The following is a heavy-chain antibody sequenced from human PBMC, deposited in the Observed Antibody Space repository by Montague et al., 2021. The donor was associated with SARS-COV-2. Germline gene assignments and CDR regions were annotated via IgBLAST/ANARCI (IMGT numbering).Heavy chain of an antibody. CDR3: ASGADGYYYAMDV. Sequence: SQSLSLIYTVSSGSISSYYWSWTRQPPGEGLEWMVQIYYSGSTNYNPSLKSRVTISVDTSKNQFSLKLRSVTAADTAVYYCASGADGYYYAMDVWGQGTTVTVSS. D-gene: IGHD3-10*01. V-gene: IGHV4-59*01. CDR2: IYYSGST. CDR1: SGSISSYY. J-gene: IGHJ6*02.